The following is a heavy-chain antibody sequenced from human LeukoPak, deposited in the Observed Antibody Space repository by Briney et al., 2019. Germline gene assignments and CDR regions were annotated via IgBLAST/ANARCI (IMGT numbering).Heavy chain of an antibody. CDR1: GFTFSRYG. CDR2: ISYDGSNK. Sequence: PGGSVRLSCAASGFTFSRYGMHWLRQASGKGLEWVALISYDGSNKYYTDSVKGRFTISRDNSKNTLYLQMNSLRPAETAVYYCAKGDPYGSGSYPVDYWGQGSLVTVSS. CDR3: AKGDPYGSGSYPVDY. D-gene: IGHD3-10*01. V-gene: IGHV3-30*18. J-gene: IGHJ4*02.